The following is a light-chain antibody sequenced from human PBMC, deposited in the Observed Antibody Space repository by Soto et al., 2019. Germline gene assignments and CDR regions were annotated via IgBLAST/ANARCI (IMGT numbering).Light chain of an antibody. V-gene: IGLV2-23*01. J-gene: IGLJ1*01. CDR1: SDDVGAYNS. CDR3: CSSAPESTYV. Sequence: QSALAQPASVSGSPGQSITISCTGTSDDVGAYNSVSWYQQLPHKAPQVILYKGTQRPSGVSSRFSGSTSGNAASLTISGLQADDEDDYSCCSSAPESTYVFGTGTKVTVL. CDR2: KGT.